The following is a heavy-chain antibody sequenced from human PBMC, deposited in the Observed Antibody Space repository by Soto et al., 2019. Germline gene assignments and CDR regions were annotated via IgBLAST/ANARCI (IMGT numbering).Heavy chain of an antibody. V-gene: IGHV3-15*07. Sequence: GGSLRLSCVASGFTFSNAWLNWVRQAPGKGLEWVARVKSKTDGGTTDYAAPVKGRFITSRDDSKNTLYLQMSSLKTEGTAMYYCTTLFNTGGEHFWDWGQGALVTVSS. D-gene: IGHD3-3*02. CDR1: GFTFSNAW. J-gene: IGHJ4*02. CDR2: VKSKTDGGTT. CDR3: TTLFNTGGEHFWD.